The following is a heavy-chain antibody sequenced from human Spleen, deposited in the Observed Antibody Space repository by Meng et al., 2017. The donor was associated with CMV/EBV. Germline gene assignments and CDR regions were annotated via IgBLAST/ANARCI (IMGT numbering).Heavy chain of an antibody. Sequence: GGSLRLSCAASGFTFDDYAMHWVRQAPGKGLEWVSLISWDGGSTYYADSVKGRFTISRDNSKNSLYLQMNSLRAEDTALYYCVKSGCSTTGCYTHGFDFWGQGTMVTVSS. D-gene: IGHD2-2*02. CDR3: VKSGCSTTGCYTHGFDF. J-gene: IGHJ3*01. V-gene: IGHV3-43D*03. CDR2: ISWDGGST. CDR1: GFTFDDYA.